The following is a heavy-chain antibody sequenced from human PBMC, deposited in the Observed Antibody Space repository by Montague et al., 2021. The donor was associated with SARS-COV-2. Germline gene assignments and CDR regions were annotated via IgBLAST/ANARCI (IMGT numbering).Heavy chain of an antibody. V-gene: IGHV2-5*02. CDR2: IYWDDDK. Sequence: PALVKPTQTLTLTCTFSGFSLSTSGVGVGWIRQPPGKALEWLALIYWDDDKRYSPSLKSRLTITKDTSKNQVVLTMTNMDPVDTATYYCAYRPRWELLQGEYFQHWGQGTLVTVSS. CDR1: GFSLSTSGVG. D-gene: IGHD1-26*01. J-gene: IGHJ1*01. CDR3: AYRPRWELLQGEYFQH.